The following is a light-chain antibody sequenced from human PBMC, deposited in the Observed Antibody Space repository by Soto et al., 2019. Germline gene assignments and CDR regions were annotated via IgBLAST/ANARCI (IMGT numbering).Light chain of an antibody. J-gene: IGLJ1*01. Sequence: QSALTQPASVSGSPGQSITISCTGTSSDVGYYNYVSWYRQHPGKAPRLMIYEVNNRPSGVSNRFSGSKSGNTASLTISGLQAEDEADYYCSSCTTDWTHVFGTGTKVTVL. CDR2: EVN. V-gene: IGLV2-14*01. CDR1: SSDVGYYNY. CDR3: SSCTTDWTHV.